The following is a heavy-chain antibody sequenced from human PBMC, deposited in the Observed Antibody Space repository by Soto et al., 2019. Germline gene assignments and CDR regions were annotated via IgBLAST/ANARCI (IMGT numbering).Heavy chain of an antibody. D-gene: IGHD3-10*01. CDR1: GYSFTSYA. CDR2: INAGNGNT. CDR3: GRASGSYYNSPFDY. J-gene: IGHJ4*02. Sequence: ASVKVSCKASGYSFTSYAIHWMRQAPGQRLEWMGWINAGNGNTEVPQKLQGRVTMTTDTSTSTAYMELRSLRSDDTAVYYCGRASGSYYNSPFDYWGQGTLVTVSS. V-gene: IGHV1-3*01.